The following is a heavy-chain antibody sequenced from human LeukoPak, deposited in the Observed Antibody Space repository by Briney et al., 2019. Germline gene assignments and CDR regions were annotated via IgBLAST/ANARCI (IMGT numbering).Heavy chain of an antibody. J-gene: IGHJ4*02. V-gene: IGHV3-23*01. Sequence: GGSLRLSCVASGFTFRSYAMTWVRQAPGKGLEWASAISGGGDSMYYIDSVKGRFTISRDNSKNTLYLQMNSLRAEDTAVYYCAKPAGYCSSTTCFKFDYWGQGTLVTVSS. CDR3: AKPAGYCSSTTCFKFDY. D-gene: IGHD2-2*01. CDR1: GFTFRSYA. CDR2: ISGGGDSM.